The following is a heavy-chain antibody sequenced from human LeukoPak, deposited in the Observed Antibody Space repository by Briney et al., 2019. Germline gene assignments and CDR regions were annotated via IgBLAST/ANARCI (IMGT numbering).Heavy chain of an antibody. V-gene: IGHV3-20*04. D-gene: IGHD6-13*01. Sequence: GGSLRLSCTASGFTFDDYGMSWVRQAPGKGLEWVSGINWNGGSTGYADSVKGRFTISRDNAKNSLYLQMNSLRAEDTALYYCAKGQLGRSWYELPSDYWGQGTLVTVSS. CDR1: GFTFDDYG. CDR3: AKGQLGRSWYELPSDY. J-gene: IGHJ4*02. CDR2: INWNGGST.